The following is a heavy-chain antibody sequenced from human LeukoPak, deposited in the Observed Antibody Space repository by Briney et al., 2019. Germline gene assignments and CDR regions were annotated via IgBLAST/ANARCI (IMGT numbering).Heavy chain of an antibody. CDR2: IKKDGSEK. J-gene: IGHJ4*02. CDR3: AREQWELPRGTYYFDY. D-gene: IGHD1-26*01. V-gene: IGHV3-7*05. CDR1: GFTFSSYA. Sequence: GGSLRLSCAASGFTFSSYAMSWVRQAPGKGLGWVANIKKDGSEKYYVDSVEGRLTISRDNAKNSLYLQMNSLRAEDTAVYYCAREQWELPRGTYYFDYWGQGTLVSVSS.